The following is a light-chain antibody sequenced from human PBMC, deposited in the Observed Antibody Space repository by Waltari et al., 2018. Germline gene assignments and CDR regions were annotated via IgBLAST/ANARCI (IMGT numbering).Light chain of an antibody. J-gene: IGLJ3*02. Sequence: SPGGTVTLTCGLTSGSVSTNYYPSWYQQTPGQAPRALIYNTNSRSSGVPDRFSGSILGNKAALTITGAQADDESDYYCVLYLGSDTWVFGGGTKLTVL. V-gene: IGLV8-61*01. CDR1: SGSVSTNYY. CDR2: NTN. CDR3: VLYLGSDTWV.